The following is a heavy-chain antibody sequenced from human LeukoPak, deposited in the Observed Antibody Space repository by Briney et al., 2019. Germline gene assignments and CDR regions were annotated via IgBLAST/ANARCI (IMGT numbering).Heavy chain of an antibody. CDR2: IDPSDSYT. CDR3: ARGDGGNFDY. J-gene: IGHJ4*02. V-gene: IGHV5-10-1*01. Sequence: GESLKISCKGSGYSFTSYWISWVRQMPGKGLEWMGRIDPSDSYTNYSPSFQGHVTISADKSTSTAYLQWSSLKASDTAMYYCARGDGGNFDYWGQGTLVTVSS. CDR1: GYSFTSYW. D-gene: IGHD4-23*01.